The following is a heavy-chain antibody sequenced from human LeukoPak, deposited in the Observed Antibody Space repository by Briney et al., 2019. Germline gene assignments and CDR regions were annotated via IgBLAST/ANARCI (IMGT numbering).Heavy chain of an antibody. J-gene: IGHJ4*02. Sequence: GGSLRLSCAASGFTFSSYAMHWVRQAPGKGLEWVAVISYDGSNKYYADSVKGRFTISRDNSKNTLYLQMNSPRAEDTAVYYCARDSDCSGGSCYGVHWGQGTLVTVSS. D-gene: IGHD2-15*01. CDR1: GFTFSSYA. V-gene: IGHV3-30-3*01. CDR2: ISYDGSNK. CDR3: ARDSDCSGGSCYGVH.